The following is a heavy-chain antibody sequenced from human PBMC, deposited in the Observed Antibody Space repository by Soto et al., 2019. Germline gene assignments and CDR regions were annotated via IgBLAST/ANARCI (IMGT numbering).Heavy chain of an antibody. CDR3: ARDLYYYDSSGFLDI. D-gene: IGHD3-22*01. CDR2: IWYDGSNK. CDR1: GFTFSSYG. J-gene: IGHJ3*02. Sequence: GGSLRLSCAASGFTFSSYGMHWVRQAPGKGLEWVAVIWYDGSNKYYADSVKGRFTISRDNSKNTLYLQMNSLRAEDTAVYYCARDLYYYDSSGFLDIWGQGTMVTVSS. V-gene: IGHV3-33*01.